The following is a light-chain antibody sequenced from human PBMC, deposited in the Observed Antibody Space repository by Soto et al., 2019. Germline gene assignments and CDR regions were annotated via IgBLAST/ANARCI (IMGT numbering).Light chain of an antibody. V-gene: IGLV2-23*02. Sequence: QSALTQPDSVSGSPGQSIPISCTGTSSNIANYNLVSWYQQHPGKAPKLIIYGVNKRPSGVSNPFSGSKSGNTASLTISGLQAADEAAYYCCSYAGSGTFVFGGGTKVTVL. CDR3: CSYAGSGTFV. J-gene: IGLJ2*01. CDR2: GVN. CDR1: SSNIANYNL.